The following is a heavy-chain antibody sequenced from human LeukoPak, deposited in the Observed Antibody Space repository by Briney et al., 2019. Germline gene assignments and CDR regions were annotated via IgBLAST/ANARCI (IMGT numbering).Heavy chain of an antibody. CDR1: GGSISSYY. D-gene: IGHD3-22*01. J-gene: IGHJ6*02. CDR2: IYTSGST. Sequence: SETLSLTCTVSGGSISSYYWSWIRQPAGKGREWIGRIYTSGSTNYNPSLKSRVTMSVDTSKNQFSLKLSSVTAADTAVYYCARGPPYSSGYYYYGMDVWGQGTTVTVSS. CDR3: ARGPPYSSGYYYYGMDV. V-gene: IGHV4-4*07.